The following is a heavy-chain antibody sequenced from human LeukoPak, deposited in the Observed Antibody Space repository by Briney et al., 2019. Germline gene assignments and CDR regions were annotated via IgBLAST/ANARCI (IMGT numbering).Heavy chain of an antibody. D-gene: IGHD3-22*01. Sequence: SVKVSCKASGGTFSSYAISWVRQAPGQGLEWMGGIIPIFGTANYAQKVQGRVTITADESTSTAYMELSSLRSEDTAVYYCARGTAYDSSGYPTGESDCWGQGTLVTVSS. CDR1: GGTFSSYA. CDR3: ARGTAYDSSGYPTGESDC. V-gene: IGHV1-69*13. CDR2: IIPIFGTA. J-gene: IGHJ4*02.